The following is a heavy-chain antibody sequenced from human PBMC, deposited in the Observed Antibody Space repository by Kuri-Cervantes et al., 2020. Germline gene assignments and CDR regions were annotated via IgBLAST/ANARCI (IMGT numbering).Heavy chain of an antibody. CDR2: IRYDAKNQ. CDR1: GFTFSSYW. Sequence: GESLKISCAASGFTFSSYWMSWVRQAPGKGLEWVAYIRYDAKNQYYVDSVKGRLTISRDNAKNTLYLQMNSLRAEDTAVYYCARDLAPNYYMDVWGKGTTVTVSS. CDR3: ARDLAPNYYMDV. V-gene: IGHV3-30*02. J-gene: IGHJ6*03.